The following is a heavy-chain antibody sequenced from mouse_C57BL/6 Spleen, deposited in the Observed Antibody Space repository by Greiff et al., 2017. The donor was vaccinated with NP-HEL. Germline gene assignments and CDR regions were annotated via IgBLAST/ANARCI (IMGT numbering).Heavy chain of an antibody. V-gene: IGHV1-77*01. J-gene: IGHJ4*01. CDR2: IGPGSGST. D-gene: IGHD1-1*01. CDR1: GYTFTDYY. Sequence: QVHVKQSGAELVKPGASVKISCKASGYTFTDYYINWVKQRPGQGLEWIGKIGPGSGSTYYIEKFKGKATLTADKSSSTAYMQLSSLTSEDSAVYFCARREEGYYYGSEDYAMDYWGQGTSVTVSS. CDR3: ARREEGYYYGSEDYAMDY.